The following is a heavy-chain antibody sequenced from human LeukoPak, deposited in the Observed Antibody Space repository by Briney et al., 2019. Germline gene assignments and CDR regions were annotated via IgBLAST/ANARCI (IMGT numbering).Heavy chain of an antibody. V-gene: IGHV1-69*05. Sequence: ASVKVSCKASGGTFSSHAISWVRQAPGQGLEWVGGIIPIFGTTSYAQKFQGRVTITTDESTSTGYMELRSLRSDDTAVYYCARGDSGYDYGFDNWGQGTLVTVSS. CDR1: GGTFSSHA. CDR2: IIPIFGTT. J-gene: IGHJ4*02. D-gene: IGHD5-12*01. CDR3: ARGDSGYDYGFDN.